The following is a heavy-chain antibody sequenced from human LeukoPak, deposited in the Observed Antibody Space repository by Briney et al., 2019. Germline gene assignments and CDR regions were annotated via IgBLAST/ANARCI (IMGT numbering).Heavy chain of an antibody. V-gene: IGHV3-7*03. CDR1: GFTLSSYW. CDR2: IKQDGSEK. D-gene: IGHD3-10*01. CDR3: ARDPLWGGSGSYYGH. Sequence: GGSLRLSCTASGFTLSSYWMSWVRQAPGKGLEWVANIKQDGSEKNYVDSVRGRFTISRDNAKNSLYLEMNSLRAEDTAVYYCARDPLWGGSGSYYGHWGQGTLVTVSS. J-gene: IGHJ4*02.